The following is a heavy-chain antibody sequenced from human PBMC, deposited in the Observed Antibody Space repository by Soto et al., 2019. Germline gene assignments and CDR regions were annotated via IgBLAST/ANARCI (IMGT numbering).Heavy chain of an antibody. Sequence: GGSLRLSCAASGFTFSSYWMSWVRQAPGKGLEWVAAIRGSGGSTYYADSVKGRFTISRDDSKNTLYLQMNSLRAEDTAVYYCAKAKRGYYFSRYYFDYWGQGTLVTVSS. CDR1: GFTFSSYW. CDR2: IRGSGGST. V-gene: IGHV3-23*01. D-gene: IGHD3-22*01. CDR3: AKAKRGYYFSRYYFDY. J-gene: IGHJ4*02.